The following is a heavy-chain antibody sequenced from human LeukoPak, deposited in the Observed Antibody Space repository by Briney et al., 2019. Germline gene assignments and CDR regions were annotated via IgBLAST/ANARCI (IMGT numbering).Heavy chain of an antibody. CDR1: GFTFNNYG. CDR3: ARKAARTSGYDY. J-gene: IGHJ4*02. Sequence: GGSLRLSCAISGFTFNNYGMSWVRPAPGMGLEGVSAIADGGETTYYADSVKGRFTISRDYSKNTLYLQMNSVRAEDTAVYYCARKAARTSGYDYWGQGILVTVSS. CDR2: IADGGETT. V-gene: IGHV3-23*01. D-gene: IGHD3-22*01.